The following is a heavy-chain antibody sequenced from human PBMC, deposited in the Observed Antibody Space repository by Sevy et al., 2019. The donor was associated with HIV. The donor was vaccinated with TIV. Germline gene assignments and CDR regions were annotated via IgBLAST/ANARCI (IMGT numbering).Heavy chain of an antibody. V-gene: IGHV4-30-4*01. J-gene: IGHJ4*02. CDR2: IYYSGST. D-gene: IGHD3-22*01. CDR1: GGSISSGDYY. CDR3: ARSKPPSKKYYYDSSGYYYAGGYFDY. Sequence: SETLSLTCTVSGGSISSGDYYWSWIRQPPGKGLEWIGYIYYSGSTYYNPSLKCRVTISVDTSKNQFSLKLSSVTAADTAVYYCARSKPPSKKYYYDSSGYYYAGGYFDYWGQRTLVTVSS.